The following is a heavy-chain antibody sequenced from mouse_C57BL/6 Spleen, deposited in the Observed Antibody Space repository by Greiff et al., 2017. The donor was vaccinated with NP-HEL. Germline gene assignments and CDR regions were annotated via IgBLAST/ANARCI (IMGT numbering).Heavy chain of an antibody. D-gene: IGHD2-5*01. Sequence: EVKLMESGPVLVKPGASVKMSCKASGYTFTDYYMNWVKQSHGKSLEWIGVINPYNGGTSYNQKFKGKATLTVDKSSSTAYMELNSLTSEDSAVYYCARDSNYPFAYWGQGTLVTVSA. CDR3: ARDSNYPFAY. CDR2: INPYNGGT. J-gene: IGHJ3*01. CDR1: GYTFTDYY. V-gene: IGHV1-19*01.